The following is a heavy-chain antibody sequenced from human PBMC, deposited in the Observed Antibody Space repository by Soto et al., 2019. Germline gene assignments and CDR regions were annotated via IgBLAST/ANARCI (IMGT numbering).Heavy chain of an antibody. CDR2: IYYSGST. D-gene: IGHD3-16*01. V-gene: IGHV4-59*01. CDR3: ARAWGEAFDY. J-gene: IGHJ4*02. Sequence: SETLSLTCTVSGGSISSYYWSWIRQPPGKGLEWIGYIYYSGSTNYNPSLKSRVTISVDTPKNQFSLKLSSVTAADTAVYYCARAWGEAFDYWGQGTLVTVSS. CDR1: GGSISSYY.